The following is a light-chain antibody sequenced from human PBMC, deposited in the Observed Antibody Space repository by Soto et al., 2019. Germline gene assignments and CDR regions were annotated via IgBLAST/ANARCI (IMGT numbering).Light chain of an antibody. J-gene: IGLJ2*01. Sequence: QSALTQPASVSGSPGQSITISCTGSSSDIGGYNYVSWYQQHPGKAPKLLSYDVTYRPLGISDRFSGSKSGNTASLTISGLQPDDEADYYCSSYGASSTLFGGGTKLTVL. CDR3: SSYGASSTL. CDR1: SSDIGGYNY. CDR2: DVT. V-gene: IGLV2-14*03.